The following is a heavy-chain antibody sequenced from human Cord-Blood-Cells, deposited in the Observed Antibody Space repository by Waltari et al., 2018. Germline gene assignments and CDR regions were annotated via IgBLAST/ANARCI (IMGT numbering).Heavy chain of an antibody. J-gene: IGHJ6*03. Sequence: EVQLVESGGGLIQPGGSLRLSCAASGFTVSSNYMSWVRQAAGKGVEWVVVILSGGSTYYAESGKGRFTIARDNSTKTLYLEMNSRRAEDTAVYYCAREGDEGYYYYMDGGGKGTTVTVAS. CDR1: GFTVSSNY. CDR2: ILSGGST. CDR3: AREGDEGYYYYMDG. V-gene: IGHV3-53*01.